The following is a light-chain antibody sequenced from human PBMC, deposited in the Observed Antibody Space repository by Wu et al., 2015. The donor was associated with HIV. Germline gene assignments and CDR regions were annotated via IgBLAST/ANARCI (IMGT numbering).Light chain of an antibody. CDR3: QQRGYWGT. J-gene: IGKJ4*01. Sequence: EIVMTQSPATLSVSPGERATLSCRASQSVSANLAWYQQKPGQAPRLLIYGASTRATGIPARFSGSGSETEFTLTISSLEPEDFAVYYCQQRGYWGTFGGGTKVETK. V-gene: IGKV3-15*01. CDR1: QSVSAN. CDR2: GAS.